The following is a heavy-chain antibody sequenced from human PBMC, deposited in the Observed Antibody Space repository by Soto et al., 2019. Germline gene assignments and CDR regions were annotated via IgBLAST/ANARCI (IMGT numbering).Heavy chain of an antibody. CDR1: GGTFNNCP. CDR2: GIPIFGTA. CDR3: ARGRGYSGDDHYYYFDMDV. V-gene: IGHV1-69*01. J-gene: IGHJ6*02. D-gene: IGHD5-12*01. Sequence: QVQLVQSGAEVKKPGSSVKVSCKASGGTFNNCPITWVRQAPGEGLEWMGGGIPIFGTANYAQKFQGRVTISVDESTSTAYMELSSLRSEDTAVYYCARGRGYSGDDHYYYFDMDVWGQGTTVTVSS.